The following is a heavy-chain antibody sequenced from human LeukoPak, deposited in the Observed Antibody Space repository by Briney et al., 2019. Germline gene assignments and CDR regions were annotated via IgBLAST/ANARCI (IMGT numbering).Heavy chain of an antibody. CDR3: AAISSDTTLDY. Sequence: PRRCLRLSCTASGFTPRTPRMHWVRHPPRKGLMWVSRIDSDGSNTIYADSVKGRFTISRDNAKNTLYLQMSRLRAEDTAVYYCAAISSDTTLDYWCWGTLVIVSA. CDR2: IDSDGSNT. V-gene: IGHV3-74*01. J-gene: IGHJ4*02. D-gene: IGHD6-19*01. CDR1: GFTPRTPR.